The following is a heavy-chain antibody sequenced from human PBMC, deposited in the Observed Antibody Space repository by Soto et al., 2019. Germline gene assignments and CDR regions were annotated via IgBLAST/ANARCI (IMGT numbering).Heavy chain of an antibody. CDR3: ARGGHYCSSTSCYGGEGY. D-gene: IGHD2-2*01. CDR2: ISSSGSTI. V-gene: IGHV3-11*01. J-gene: IGHJ4*02. Sequence: QVQLVESGGGLVKPGGSLRLSCAASGFTFSDYYMSWIRQAPGKGLEWVSYISSSGSTIYYADSVKGRFTISGDNAKHSLYLQMNSLRAEDTAVYYCARGGHYCSSTSCYGGEGYWGQGTLVTVSS. CDR1: GFTFSDYY.